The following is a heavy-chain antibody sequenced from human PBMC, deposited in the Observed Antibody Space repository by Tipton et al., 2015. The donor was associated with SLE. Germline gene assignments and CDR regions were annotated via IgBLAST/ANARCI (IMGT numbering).Heavy chain of an antibody. D-gene: IGHD5-12*01. V-gene: IGHV4-34*01. Sequence: TLSLTCAVYGGSFSGYYWSWIRQPPGKGLEWIGEINHSGSTISVDTSKNQFSLKLSSVTAADTAVYYCARDRVFLGATIGYFQHWGQGTLVTVSS. CDR2: INHSG. J-gene: IGHJ1*01. CDR1: GGSFSGYY. CDR3: ARDRVFLGATIGYFQH.